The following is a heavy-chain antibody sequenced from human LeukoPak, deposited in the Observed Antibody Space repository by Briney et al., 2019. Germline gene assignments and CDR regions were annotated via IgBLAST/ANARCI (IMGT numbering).Heavy chain of an antibody. J-gene: IGHJ4*02. CDR1: GFYLRDHW. CDR2: IKTDGSET. Sequence: GSLRLFCAGSGFYLRDHWMDWGRQAPGKGLEWVGHIKTDGSETYYLDSLKGRISISRDNTNNALYLQMNSLRVEDTAIYYCVKNDGWFHLAQWGQGTLVTVSS. CDR3: VKNDGWFHLAQ. D-gene: IGHD6-19*01. V-gene: IGHV3-7*03.